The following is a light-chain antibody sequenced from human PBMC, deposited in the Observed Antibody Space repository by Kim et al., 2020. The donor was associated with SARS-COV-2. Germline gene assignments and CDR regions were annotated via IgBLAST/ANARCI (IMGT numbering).Light chain of an antibody. V-gene: IGLV2-11*01. J-gene: IGLJ2*01. CDR1: SNNVGFYNY. CDR2: DVT. CDR3: CSYAGDYVI. Sequence: PGQSVTISCTGASNNVGFYNYVSWYQHHPGRAPKLIIYDVTKRPSGVPDRFSGSKSGNTASLTVSGLQSEDEADYYCCSYAGDYVIFGGGTQLTVL.